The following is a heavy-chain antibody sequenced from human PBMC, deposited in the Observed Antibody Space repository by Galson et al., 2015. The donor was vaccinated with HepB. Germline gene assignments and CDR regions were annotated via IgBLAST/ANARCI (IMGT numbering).Heavy chain of an antibody. CDR3: ARDLSLGFRWFGELSV. V-gene: IGHV3-30*04. CDR2: ISYDGSNK. D-gene: IGHD3-10*01. Sequence: SLRLSCAASGFTFSSYAMHWVRQAPGKGLEWVAVISYDGSNKYYADSVKGRFTISRDNSKNTLYLQMNSLGAEDTAVYYCARDLSLGFRWFGELSVWGQGTLVTVSS. CDR1: GFTFSSYA. J-gene: IGHJ4*02.